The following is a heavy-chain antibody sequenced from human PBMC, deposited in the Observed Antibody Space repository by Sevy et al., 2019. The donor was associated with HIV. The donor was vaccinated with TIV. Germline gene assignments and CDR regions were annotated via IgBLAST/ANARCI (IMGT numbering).Heavy chain of an antibody. J-gene: IGHJ6*02. CDR1: GDSISSYY. Sequence: SETLSLTCTVSGDSISSYYWSWIRQPPGKGLEWIGYIYYSGSTNYNPSLKSRVTISKDTSKNQVSLKLTSVTAADTAVYYCARGRPDYYYGMDVWCQGTTVTVSS. V-gene: IGHV4-59*01. CDR2: IYYSGST. CDR3: ARGRPDYYYGMDV.